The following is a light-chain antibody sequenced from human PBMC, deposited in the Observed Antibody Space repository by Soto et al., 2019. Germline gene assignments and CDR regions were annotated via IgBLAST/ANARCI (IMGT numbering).Light chain of an antibody. CDR1: HSDIGGYNY. V-gene: IGLV2-14*03. Sequence: QSALTQPASVSGSPGQSITISCTGTHSDIGGYNYVSWYQQHPGKAPKLMIYDVSNRPSGVSYRFSGSKSANTASLTISGLQAEDEADYYCSSYTSRSTLGVFGGGTKLTVL. J-gene: IGLJ2*01. CDR3: SSYTSRSTLGV. CDR2: DVS.